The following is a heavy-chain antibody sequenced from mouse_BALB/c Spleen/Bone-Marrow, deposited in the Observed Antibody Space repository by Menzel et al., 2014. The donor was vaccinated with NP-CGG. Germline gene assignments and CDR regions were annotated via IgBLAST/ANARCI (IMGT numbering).Heavy chain of an antibody. V-gene: IGHV14-3*02. CDR2: IDPVNGNT. CDR1: GFNIKDTY. D-gene: IGHD1-2*01. Sequence: VQLKESGAELVKPGASVKLSCTASGFNIKDTYMHWVKQRPEQGLEWIGRIDPVNGNTKYDPKFQGKATITADTSSNTAYLQLSSLTSEDTAVYYCARGGTTATWYFDVWGAGTTVTVSS. J-gene: IGHJ1*01. CDR3: ARGGTTATWYFDV.